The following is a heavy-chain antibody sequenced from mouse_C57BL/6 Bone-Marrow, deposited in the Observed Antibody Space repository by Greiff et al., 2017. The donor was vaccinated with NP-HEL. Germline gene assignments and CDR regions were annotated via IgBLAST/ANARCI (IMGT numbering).Heavy chain of an antibody. CDR1: GFTFSDYY. Sequence: EVKLVESEGGLVQPGSSMKLSCTASGFTFSDYYMAWVRQVPEKGLEWVANINYDGSSTYYLDSLKSRFIISRDNAKNILYLQMSSLKSEDTATYYCAREWIYYDYSYYFDYWGQGTTLTVSS. J-gene: IGHJ2*01. D-gene: IGHD2-4*01. CDR2: INYDGSST. V-gene: IGHV5-16*01. CDR3: AREWIYYDYSYYFDY.